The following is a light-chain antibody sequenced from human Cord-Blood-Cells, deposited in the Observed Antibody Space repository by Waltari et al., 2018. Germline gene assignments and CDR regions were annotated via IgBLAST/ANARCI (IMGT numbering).Light chain of an antibody. Sequence: DIVMTQSPDSLAVSLGERATINCKSSQSVLYSSNNKNYLAWYQQKPGQPPKLLIYWASTRESGVPDRFSGSGSGTDVTLTISSLQAEDVAVYYCQQYYSTPITVGQGTRLGIK. CDR3: QQYYSTPIT. CDR1: QSVLYSSNNKNY. CDR2: WAS. V-gene: IGKV4-1*01. J-gene: IGKJ5*01.